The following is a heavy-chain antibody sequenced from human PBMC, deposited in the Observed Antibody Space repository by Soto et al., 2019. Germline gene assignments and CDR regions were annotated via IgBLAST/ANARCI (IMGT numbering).Heavy chain of an antibody. D-gene: IGHD3-22*01. Sequence: GQSLNLSFTVSGYRFTLYFIGCVRPMPGKGLEWMGIIYPGDSDTRYSPSFQGQVTISADKSISTAYLQWSSLKASDTAMYYCATGYYAPNWFDPWGQGNLVTVS. J-gene: IGHJ5*02. CDR2: IYPGDSDT. V-gene: IGHV5-51*01. CDR1: GYRFTLYF. CDR3: ATGYYAPNWFDP.